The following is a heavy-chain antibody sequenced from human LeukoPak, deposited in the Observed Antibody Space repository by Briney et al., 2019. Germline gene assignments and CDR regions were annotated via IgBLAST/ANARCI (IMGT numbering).Heavy chain of an antibody. Sequence: GGSLRLSCAASGFTFSSYAMHWVRQAPGKGLEWVAVISYDGSNKYYADSVKGRFTLSRDNSKNTLYLQMNSLRAEDTAVYYCARDLGKSSSWYGIIDYWGQGTLVTVSS. V-gene: IGHV3-30-3*01. J-gene: IGHJ4*02. D-gene: IGHD6-13*01. CDR3: ARDLGKSSSWYGIIDY. CDR1: GFTFSSYA. CDR2: ISYDGSNK.